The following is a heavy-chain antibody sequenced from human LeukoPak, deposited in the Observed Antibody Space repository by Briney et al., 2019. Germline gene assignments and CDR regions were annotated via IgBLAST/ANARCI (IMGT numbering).Heavy chain of an antibody. CDR2: INSDGSTS. D-gene: IGHD6-13*01. CDR1: GFTFSTYG. V-gene: IGHV3-74*01. J-gene: IGHJ4*02. Sequence: GGSLKLSCAASGFTFSTYGMHWVRQAPGKGLLWVSRINSDGSTSSYADSVKGRFTISRDNAKNTLYLQMNSLRVDDTAVYYCARDRSSSWSFDSWGQGTLVSVSS. CDR3: ARDRSSSWSFDS.